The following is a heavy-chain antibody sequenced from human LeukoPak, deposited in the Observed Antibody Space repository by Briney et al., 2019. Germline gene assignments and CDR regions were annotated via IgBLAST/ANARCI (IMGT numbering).Heavy chain of an antibody. CDR1: GGSIRNYC. CDR2: IYYTGIT. V-gene: IGHV4-59*01. Sequence: SETLSLTCTVSGGSIRNYCWSWIQQPPGKGLEWIGYIYYTGITNYSPSLKSRVTISADTSKNQFSLKLSSVTAADTAVYYCATSGATTVTTWGGSWFDPWGQGTLVTVSS. J-gene: IGHJ5*02. D-gene: IGHD4-17*01. CDR3: ATSGATTVTTWGGSWFDP.